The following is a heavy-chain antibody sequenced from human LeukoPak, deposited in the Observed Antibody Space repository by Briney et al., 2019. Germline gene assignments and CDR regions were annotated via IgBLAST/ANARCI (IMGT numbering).Heavy chain of an antibody. J-gene: IGHJ4*02. V-gene: IGHV4-59*01. CDR1: GGSINNYY. CDR3: ARWGGISPIDY. CDR2: IHYGGST. Sequence: SETLSLTCTVSGGSINNYYWSWIRQPPGKGLEWIGYIHYGGSTSYNPSLNSRVTISVDTSKKQFSLELTSVTAADAAVYYCARWGGISPIDYWGQGILVTVSS. D-gene: IGHD1-26*01.